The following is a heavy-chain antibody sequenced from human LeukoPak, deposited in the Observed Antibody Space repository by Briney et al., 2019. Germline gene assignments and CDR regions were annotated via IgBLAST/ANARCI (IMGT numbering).Heavy chain of an antibody. CDR3: ARGKRTFDP. V-gene: IGHV3-11*04. Sequence: SGGSLRLSCVATGFPLTGYYMSWIRQPPGKGPEWVAYISSGSYTKYYPDSVRRRFTISRDNANNSLFLEMSSLRVDDTALYYCARGKRTFDPWGQGTLVIVSS. J-gene: IGHJ5*02. CDR2: ISSGSYTK. CDR1: GFPLTGYY.